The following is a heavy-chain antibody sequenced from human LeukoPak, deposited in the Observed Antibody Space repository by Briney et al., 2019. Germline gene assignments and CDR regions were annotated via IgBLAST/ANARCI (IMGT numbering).Heavy chain of an antibody. J-gene: IGHJ5*02. Sequence: ASVKVSCKASGYPLPSYYIHWLRQAPGQGLEWMGIINPSDRSTSYAQKFQGRVTMTRDTSTSTVYMELSSLRSEDTAVYYCARIYCSGGSCYYGLDPWGQGTLVTVSS. CDR3: ARIYCSGGSCYYGLDP. D-gene: IGHD2-15*01. CDR1: GYPLPSYY. CDR2: INPSDRST. V-gene: IGHV1-46*01.